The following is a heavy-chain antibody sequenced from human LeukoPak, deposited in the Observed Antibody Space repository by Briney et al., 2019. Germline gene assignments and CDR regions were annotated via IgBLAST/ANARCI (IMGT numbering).Heavy chain of an antibody. Sequence: GGSLRLSCAASGFTFSSYAMHWVRQAPGKGLEWVAVISYDGSNKYYADSVKGRFTISRDNSKNTLYLQMNSLRAEDTAVYYCARDGRITGKRAAFDIWGQGTMVTVSS. CDR3: ARDGRITGKRAAFDI. CDR2: ISYDGSNK. V-gene: IGHV3-30-3*01. J-gene: IGHJ3*02. CDR1: GFTFSSYA. D-gene: IGHD1-20*01.